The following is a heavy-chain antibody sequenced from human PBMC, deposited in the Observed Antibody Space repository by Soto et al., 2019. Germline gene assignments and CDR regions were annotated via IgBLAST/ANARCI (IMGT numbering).Heavy chain of an antibody. CDR1: GYIFTSYG. CDR2: ISAHNGKT. D-gene: IGHD5-12*01. J-gene: IGHJ4*02. Sequence: QVQVVQSGAEVKKPGASVKVSCKASGYIFTSYGISWVRQAPGQGLEWMGWISAHNGKTNYAQKVQGRVTMTTDTPTSKAYRELRTLRSEETPVYYVPMDTVATSINLAYGGRGPRVT. V-gene: IGHV1-18*04. CDR3: PMDTVATSINLAY.